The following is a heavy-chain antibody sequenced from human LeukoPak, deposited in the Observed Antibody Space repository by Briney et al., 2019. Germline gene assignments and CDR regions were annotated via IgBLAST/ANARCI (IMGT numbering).Heavy chain of an antibody. V-gene: IGHV1-8*03. J-gene: IGHJ5*02. CDR2: MNPNSGNT. Sequence: ASVKVSCKASGYTFTSYDINWVRQATGQGLEWMGWMNPNSGNTGYAQKFQGRVTITRNTSISTAYMELSSLRSEDTAVYYCARGPLYSSGWYLKNWFDPWGQGTLVTVSS. D-gene: IGHD6-19*01. CDR3: ARGPLYSSGWYLKNWFDP. CDR1: GYTFTSYD.